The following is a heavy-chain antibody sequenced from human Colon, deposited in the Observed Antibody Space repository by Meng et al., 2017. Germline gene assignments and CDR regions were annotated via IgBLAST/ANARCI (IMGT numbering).Heavy chain of an antibody. Sequence: GESLKISCAASEFTFSSYWMHWVRQVPGKGLEWVSRINSDGTITNYADSVKGRFTMSRDNAKNALYLQMDSLGVEDTAVYYCVRVAFRHCSGGSCYFDIWGQGTMVTVSS. V-gene: IGHV3-74*01. CDR3: VRVAFRHCSGGSCYFDI. D-gene: IGHD2-15*01. J-gene: IGHJ3*02. CDR2: INSDGTIT. CDR1: EFTFSSYW.